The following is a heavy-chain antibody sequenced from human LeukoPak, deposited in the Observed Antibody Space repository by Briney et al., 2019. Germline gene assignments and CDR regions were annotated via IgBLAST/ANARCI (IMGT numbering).Heavy chain of an antibody. CDR2: IIPIFGTA. J-gene: IGHJ6*03. V-gene: IGHV1-69*05. CDR3: ARGGGFDFWADYYYYMDV. Sequence: ASVKVPCKASGGTFSSYAISWVRQAPGQGLEWMGGIIPIFGTANYAQKFQGRVTITTDESTSTAYMELSSLRSEDTAVYYCARGGGFDFWADYYYYMDVWGKGTTVTVSS. D-gene: IGHD3/OR15-3a*01. CDR1: GGTFSSYA.